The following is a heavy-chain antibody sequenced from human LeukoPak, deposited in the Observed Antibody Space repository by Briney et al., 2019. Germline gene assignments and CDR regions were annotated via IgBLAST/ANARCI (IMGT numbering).Heavy chain of an antibody. J-gene: IGHJ6*02. CDR3: ARAERYSSIDGMDV. D-gene: IGHD6-13*01. CDR2: IYSGGST. CDR1: GFTVSSNY. Sequence: GGSLRLSCAASGFTVSSNYMSWVRQAPGKGLEWDSVIYSGGSTYYADSVKGRFTISRDNSKNTLYLQMNSLRAEDTAVYYCARAERYSSIDGMDVWGQGTTVTVSS. V-gene: IGHV3-66*02.